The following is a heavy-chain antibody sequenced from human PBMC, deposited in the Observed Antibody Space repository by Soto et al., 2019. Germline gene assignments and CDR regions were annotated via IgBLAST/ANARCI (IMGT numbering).Heavy chain of an antibody. CDR1: GYTFTNYP. CDR3: ARVQSWHDLVWWFDP. Sequence: ASVKVSCKASGYTFTNYPMHWMRQAPGQRKEKMGWINTGNGNTKYSQKFQGRVTITRDTSASTAYMELNSLTSEDTAVYYFARVQSWHDLVWWFDPWGQGTQVTVSS. D-gene: IGHD1-1*01. J-gene: IGHJ5*02. V-gene: IGHV1-3*04. CDR2: INTGNGNT.